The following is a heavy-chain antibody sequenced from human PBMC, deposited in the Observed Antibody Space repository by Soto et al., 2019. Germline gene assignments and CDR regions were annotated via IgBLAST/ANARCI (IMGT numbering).Heavy chain of an antibody. CDR2: ISGSGGST. CDR1: GFTFSSYA. Sequence: PGGSLRLSCAASGFTFSSYAMSWVRQAPGKGLEWVSAISGSGGSTYYADSVKGRFTISRDNSKNTLYLQMNSLRAEDTAVYYCAKGGLKLGSSGYYYRYYFDYWGQGTLGTVSS. D-gene: IGHD3-22*01. V-gene: IGHV3-23*01. J-gene: IGHJ4*02. CDR3: AKGGLKLGSSGYYYRYYFDY.